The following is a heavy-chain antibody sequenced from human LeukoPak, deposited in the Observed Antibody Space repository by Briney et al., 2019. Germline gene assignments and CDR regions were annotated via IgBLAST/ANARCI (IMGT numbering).Heavy chain of an antibody. CDR3: AREFGGGYGGFDY. J-gene: IGHJ4*02. CDR1: GFTFSSYG. CDR2: IWYDGSNK. D-gene: IGHD3-16*01. V-gene: IGHV3-33*01. Sequence: GGSLRLSCAASGFTFSSYGMHWVRQAPGKGLEWVAVIWYDGSNKYYADSVKGRFTIPRDNSKNTLYLQMNSLRAGDTAVYYCAREFGGGYGGFDYWGQGTLVTVSS.